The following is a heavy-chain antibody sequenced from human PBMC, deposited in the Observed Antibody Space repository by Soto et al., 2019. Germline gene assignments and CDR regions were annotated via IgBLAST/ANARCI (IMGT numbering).Heavy chain of an antibody. CDR1: GFTFSNYA. V-gene: IGHV3-23*01. CDR3: AKSLTYYDFWSGYFY. CDR2: ISGSGGNT. J-gene: IGHJ4*02. Sequence: EVQLLESGGGLVQPGGSLRLSCAASGFTFSNYAMSWVRQAPGKGLEWVSAISGSGGNTYYADSVKGRFTISRDNSKNTRYLQMNSLRAEDTAVYYCAKSLTYYDFWSGYFYWGQGTLVTVSS. D-gene: IGHD3-3*01.